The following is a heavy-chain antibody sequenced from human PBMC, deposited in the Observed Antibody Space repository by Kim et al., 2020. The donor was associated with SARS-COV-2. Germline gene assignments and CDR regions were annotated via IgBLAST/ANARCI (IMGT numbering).Heavy chain of an antibody. J-gene: IGHJ6*02. Sequence: KGQFNISRDNSKNTLDLQMNSLRAEDTAVYYCAKDDGDYGGPTPSYYGMDVWGQGTTVTVSS. CDR3: AKDDGDYGGPTPSYYGMDV. D-gene: IGHD4-17*01. V-gene: IGHV3-33*06.